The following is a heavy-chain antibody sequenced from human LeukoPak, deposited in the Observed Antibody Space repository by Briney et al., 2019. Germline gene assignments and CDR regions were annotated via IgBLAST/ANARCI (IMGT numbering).Heavy chain of an antibody. Sequence: PSETLSPTCTVSGGSIISSSYYWGWIRQPPGKGLEWMGSIYYSGSTSYNPSLKSRVTISVETSKNQFSLKLSSVTVADTAVYYCARQGYRAGGATNWFDRWGQGTLVTVSS. V-gene: IGHV4-39*01. J-gene: IGHJ5*02. CDR2: IYYSGST. CDR3: ARQGYRAGGATNWFDR. D-gene: IGHD3-16*02. CDR1: GGSIISSSYY.